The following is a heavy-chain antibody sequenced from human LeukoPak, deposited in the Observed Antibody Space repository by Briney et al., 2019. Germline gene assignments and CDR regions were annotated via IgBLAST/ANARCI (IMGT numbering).Heavy chain of an antibody. CDR2: IYYSGST. V-gene: IGHV4-59*01. J-gene: IGHJ5*02. Sequence: PSENLSLTCTVSGGSISSYYWSWIRQPPGKGLEWIGYIYYSGSTNYNPSLKSRVTISVDTSKNQFSLKLSSVTAADTAVYYCARVTGGYSYGPNWFDPWGQGTLVTVSS. D-gene: IGHD5-18*01. CDR3: ARVTGGYSYGPNWFDP. CDR1: GGSISSYY.